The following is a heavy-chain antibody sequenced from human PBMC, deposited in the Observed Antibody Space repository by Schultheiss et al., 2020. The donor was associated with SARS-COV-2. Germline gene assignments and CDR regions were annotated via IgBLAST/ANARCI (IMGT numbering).Heavy chain of an antibody. V-gene: IGHV3-30*03. CDR1: GFTFSSYG. Sequence: GGSLRLSCAASGFTFSSYGMHWVRQAPGKGLEWVAVISYDGSNKYYADSVKGRFTISRDDSKNTLYLQMNSLRAEDTAVYYCARELGFWPASAVGAVDVWGQGTTVTV. CDR2: ISYDGSNK. CDR3: ARELGFWPASAVGAVDV. J-gene: IGHJ6*02. D-gene: IGHD1-26*01.